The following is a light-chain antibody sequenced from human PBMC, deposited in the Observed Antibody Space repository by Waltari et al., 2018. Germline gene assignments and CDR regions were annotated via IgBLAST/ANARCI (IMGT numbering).Light chain of an antibody. CDR3: QQRSNWLYT. V-gene: IGKV3-11*01. CDR1: QSVNSY. Sequence: EIVLTQSPATLSLSPGERATLSCRASQSVNSYLAWYQQKHGQAPRLLIYDASNRATGIPARFSGGGSETDFDLTISSLEPEDFAVYYCQQRSNWLYTFGQGTKLEI. CDR2: DAS. J-gene: IGKJ2*01.